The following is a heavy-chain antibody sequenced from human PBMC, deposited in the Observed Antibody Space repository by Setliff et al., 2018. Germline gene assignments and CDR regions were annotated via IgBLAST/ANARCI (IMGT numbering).Heavy chain of an antibody. J-gene: IGHJ3*02. CDR2: ISGFNGVA. CDR1: GYIFTSSG. CDR3: ALTTLSLCSGGNCPNALDI. Sequence: ASVKVSCKGSGYIFTSSGISWVRQAPGQGLEWMGWISGFNGVAKYAQNFQDRVTMATDTSTNMAYIELRSLRSDDTAIYFCALTTLSLCSGGNCPNALDIWGQGTLVTVSS. D-gene: IGHD2-15*01. V-gene: IGHV1-18*01.